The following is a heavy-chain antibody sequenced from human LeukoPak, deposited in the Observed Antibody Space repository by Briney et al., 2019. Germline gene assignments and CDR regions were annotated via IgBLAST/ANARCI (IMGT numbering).Heavy chain of an antibody. CDR1: GFTFSSYA. CDR2: ISYDGSNK. Sequence: GRSLRLSCAASGFTFSSYAMHWVRQAPGKGLEWVAVISYDGSNKYYADSVKGRFTISRDNSKNTLYLQMNSLRAEGTAVYYCARGRVFDYWGQGTLVTVSS. J-gene: IGHJ4*02. V-gene: IGHV3-30-3*01. CDR3: ARGRVFDY.